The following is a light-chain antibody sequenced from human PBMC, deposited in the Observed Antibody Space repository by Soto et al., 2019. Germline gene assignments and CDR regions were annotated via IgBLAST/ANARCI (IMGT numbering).Light chain of an antibody. CDR2: DAS. Sequence: EVVLTQSPANLSLSPGDTATLSCRASQNVRQYLAWYQQKPGQAPRLLISDASNRATGIPARFSGSGYGTDFTLTIGSLEPEDFAIYYCQQRQNWPPITFGQGTRLEIK. CDR3: QQRQNWPPIT. V-gene: IGKV3-11*01. CDR1: QNVRQY. J-gene: IGKJ5*01.